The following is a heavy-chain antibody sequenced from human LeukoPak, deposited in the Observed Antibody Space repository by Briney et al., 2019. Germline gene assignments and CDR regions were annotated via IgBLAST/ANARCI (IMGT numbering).Heavy chain of an antibody. CDR2: ISSSSSTI. J-gene: IGHJ4*02. V-gene: IGHV3-48*04. D-gene: IGHD6-13*01. CDR3: ARDLGSWSKLYYFDY. CDR1: GFTFSSYS. Sequence: PGGSLRLSCAASGFTFSSYSMNWVRQAPGKGLEWVSYISSSSSTIYYADSVKGRFTISRDNAKNSLYLQMNSLRAEDTAVYYCARDLGSWSKLYYFDYWGQGTLVTVSS.